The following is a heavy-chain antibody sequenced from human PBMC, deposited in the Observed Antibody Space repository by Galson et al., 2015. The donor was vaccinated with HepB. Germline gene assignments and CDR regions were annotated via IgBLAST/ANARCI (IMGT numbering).Heavy chain of an antibody. CDR1: GFTFSSYS. D-gene: IGHD1-26*01. Sequence: SLRLSCAASGFTFSSYSMNWVRQAPGKGLEWVSSISSSSSYIYYADSVKGRFTISRDNAKNSLYLQMNSLRAEDTAVYYCARESGSQLFDIWGQGTMVTVSS. V-gene: IGHV3-21*01. J-gene: IGHJ3*02. CDR2: ISSSSSYI. CDR3: ARESGSQLFDI.